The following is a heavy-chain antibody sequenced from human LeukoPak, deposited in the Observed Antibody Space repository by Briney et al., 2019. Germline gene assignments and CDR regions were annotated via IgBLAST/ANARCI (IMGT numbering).Heavy chain of an antibody. V-gene: IGHV1-2*02. Sequence: ASVKVSCKASGYTFTGYYMHWVRQAPGQGLEWMGWINPNSGGTNYAQKFQGRVTMTRDTSINTAYMEVRRLTSDDTAVYYCARGQNLDCSSTSCHGEGDYWGQGTLVTVSS. CDR2: INPNSGGT. CDR3: ARGQNLDCSSTSCHGEGDY. D-gene: IGHD2-2*01. CDR1: GYTFTGYY. J-gene: IGHJ4*02.